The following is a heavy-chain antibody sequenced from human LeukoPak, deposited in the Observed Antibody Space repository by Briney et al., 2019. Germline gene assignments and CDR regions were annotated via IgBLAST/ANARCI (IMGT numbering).Heavy chain of an antibody. CDR1: GFTFSSYD. CDR3: AREGYGDYDGAFDI. D-gene: IGHD4-17*01. J-gene: IGHJ3*02. V-gene: IGHV3-13*01. Sequence: GGSLRLSCAASGFTFSSYDMHWVRQATGKGLEWVSAIGTAGDTYYPGSVKGRFTISRENAKNSLYLQMNSLRAGDTAVYYCAREGYGDYDGAFDIWGQGTMVTVSS. CDR2: IGTAGDT.